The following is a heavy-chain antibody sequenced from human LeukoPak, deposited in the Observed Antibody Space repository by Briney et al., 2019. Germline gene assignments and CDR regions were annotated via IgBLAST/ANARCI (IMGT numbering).Heavy chain of an antibody. CDR2: ISGSGGST. J-gene: IGHJ4*02. Sequence: PGGSLRLSCAASGFTFSSYAMSWVRQAPGKGLEWVSAISGSGGSTYYADSVKGRFTISRDNSKNTLYLQMNSLRAEDTAVYYXXKXKFXMVRGVKFFDYWGQGTXVTVSX. D-gene: IGHD3-10*01. CDR1: GFTFSSYA. V-gene: IGHV3-23*01. CDR3: XKXKFXMVRGVKFFDY.